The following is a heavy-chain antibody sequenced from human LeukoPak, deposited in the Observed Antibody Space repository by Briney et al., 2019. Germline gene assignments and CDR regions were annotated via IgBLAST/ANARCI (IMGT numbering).Heavy chain of an antibody. D-gene: IGHD3-22*01. CDR3: AKYYYDSSGYYYGYYYYMDV. Sequence: ASVKVSCKASGYTFTSYDINWVRRATGQGLEWMGWMNPNSGNTGYAQKFQGRVTMTRNTSISTAYMELSSLRSEDTAVYYCAKYYYDSSGYYYGYYYYMDVWGKGTTVTISS. V-gene: IGHV1-8*01. J-gene: IGHJ6*03. CDR1: GYTFTSYD. CDR2: MNPNSGNT.